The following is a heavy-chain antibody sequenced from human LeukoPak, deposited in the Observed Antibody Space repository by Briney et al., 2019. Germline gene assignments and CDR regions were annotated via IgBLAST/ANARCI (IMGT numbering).Heavy chain of an antibody. CDR1: GFTFSSYA. CDR3: ARDLGTVPETMYNWLDP. V-gene: IGHV3-30-3*01. J-gene: IGHJ5*02. Sequence: GGSLRLSCAASGFTFSSYAMHWVRQAPGKGLEWVAVISYDGSNKYYADSVKGRFTISRDNSKNTLYLQMNSLRAEDTAVYYCARDLGTVPETMYNWLDPWGQGTLVTVSS. CDR2: ISYDGSNK. D-gene: IGHD2-2*01.